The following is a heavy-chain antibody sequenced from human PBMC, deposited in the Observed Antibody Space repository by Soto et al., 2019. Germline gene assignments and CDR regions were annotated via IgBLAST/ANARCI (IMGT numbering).Heavy chain of an antibody. CDR3: AKNTCYRGRCGTAFQI. J-gene: IGHJ3*02. D-gene: IGHD2-15*01. CDR1: GVSISSDNW. Sequence: QVQLQESGPGLVKPSGTLSLTCAVSGVSISSDNWWSWVRQPPGKGLEWMGEIYHTGGTFYNPSLKSRVPLSLDKSNNRFSLRLASVTAADTAVYYCAKNTCYRGRCGTAFQIWGQGTTVTVSP. V-gene: IGHV4-4*02. CDR2: IYHTGGT.